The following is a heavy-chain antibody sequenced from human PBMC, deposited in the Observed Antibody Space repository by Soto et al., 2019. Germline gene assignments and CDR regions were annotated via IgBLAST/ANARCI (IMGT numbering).Heavy chain of an antibody. V-gene: IGHV4-59*08. CDR3: ARGVEYTSAWGH. Sequence: SETLSLTCTVSGGSISPYYWGWIRQPPGKGLEWIGYIYYTGRTNYNPSLKSRVAISLDTSENHFSLNLTSVTAADTAVYYCARGVEYTSAWGHWGQGALVTVS. CDR2: IYYTGRT. D-gene: IGHD6-19*01. J-gene: IGHJ4*02. CDR1: GGSISPYY.